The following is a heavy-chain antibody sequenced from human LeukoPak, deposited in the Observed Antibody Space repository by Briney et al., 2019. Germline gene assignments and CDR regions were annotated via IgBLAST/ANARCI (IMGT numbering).Heavy chain of an antibody. D-gene: IGHD2-2*01. CDR3: RTSFRSDAYYYYGMDV. Sequence: PGGSLRLSCAAAGFTFSSYAMSWVRQAPGKGREWVSAISGSGGSTYYADSVKGRFTISRDNSKNTLYLQMNSLRAEDTAVYYCRTSFRSDAYYYYGMDVWGQGTTVTVSS. CDR1: GFTFSSYA. CDR2: ISGSGGST. V-gene: IGHV3-23*01. J-gene: IGHJ6*02.